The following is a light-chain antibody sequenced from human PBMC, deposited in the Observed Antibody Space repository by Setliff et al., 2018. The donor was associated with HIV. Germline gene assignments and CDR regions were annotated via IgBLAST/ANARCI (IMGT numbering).Light chain of an antibody. Sequence: SALAQTASVSGSPGQSITISCTGTSSDVGGYNYVSWYQQHPGKAPKLMIYDVSKRPSGVSNRFSGSKSGNTASLTISGLQAEDEADYYCCSYAGSSIFYVFGTGTKVTV. V-gene: IGLV2-23*02. CDR2: DVS. CDR3: CSYAGSSIFYV. J-gene: IGLJ1*01. CDR1: SSDVGGYNY.